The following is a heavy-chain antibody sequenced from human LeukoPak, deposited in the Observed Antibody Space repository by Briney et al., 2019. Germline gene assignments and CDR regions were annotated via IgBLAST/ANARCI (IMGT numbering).Heavy chain of an antibody. CDR3: TTATGSGSYYMGFDY. CDR1: GFTVSSNY. D-gene: IGHD3-10*01. V-gene: IGHV3-53*01. Sequence: GGSLRLSCAASGFTVSSNYMSWVRQAPGKGLEWVSVIYSGGSTYYADSVKGRFTISRDNSKNTLYLQMNSLKTEDTAVYYCTTATGSGSYYMGFDYWGQGTLVTVSS. J-gene: IGHJ4*02. CDR2: IYSGGST.